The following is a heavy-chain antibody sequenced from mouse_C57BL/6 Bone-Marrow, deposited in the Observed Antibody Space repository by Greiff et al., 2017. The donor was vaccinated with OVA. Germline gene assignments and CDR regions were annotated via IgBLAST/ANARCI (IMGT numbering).Heavy chain of an antibody. Sequence: EVNVVESGEGLVKPGGSLKLSCAASGFTFSSYAMSWVRQTPEKRLEWVAYISSGGDYIYYADTVKGRFTISRDNARNTLYLQMSSLKSEDTAMYYCTRARGSYPYYFDYWGQGTTLTVSS. CDR2: ISSGGDYI. D-gene: IGHD1-1*02. CDR3: TRARGSYPYYFDY. J-gene: IGHJ2*01. V-gene: IGHV5-9-1*02. CDR1: GFTFSSYA.